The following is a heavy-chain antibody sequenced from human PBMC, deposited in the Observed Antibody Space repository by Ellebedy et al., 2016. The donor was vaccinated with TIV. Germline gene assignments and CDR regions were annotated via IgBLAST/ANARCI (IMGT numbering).Heavy chain of an antibody. Sequence: SVKVSXKASGGTLSSLAITWVRQAPGQGLEWMGGIIPVIGTTNFAQKFQGRVTITADESANTAYMELSSLRSEDTAVYYCARDKGRGYYYLDVWGKGTTVTVSS. J-gene: IGHJ6*03. CDR2: IIPVIGTT. CDR1: GGTLSSLA. CDR3: ARDKGRGYYYLDV. D-gene: IGHD3-10*01. V-gene: IGHV1-69*13.